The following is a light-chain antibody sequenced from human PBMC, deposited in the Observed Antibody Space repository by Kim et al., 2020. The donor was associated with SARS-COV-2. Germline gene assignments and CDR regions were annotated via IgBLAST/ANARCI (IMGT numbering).Light chain of an antibody. J-gene: IGLJ3*02. CDR3: AAWDDSLSGPWV. Sequence: MVTISCSGSSSNIGSNYVYWYQQLPGTAPKLLIYRKNQRPSGVPDRFSGSKSGTSASLAISGLRSEDEADYYCAAWDDSLSGPWVFGGGTKLTVL. V-gene: IGLV1-47*01. CDR1: SSNIGSNY. CDR2: RKN.